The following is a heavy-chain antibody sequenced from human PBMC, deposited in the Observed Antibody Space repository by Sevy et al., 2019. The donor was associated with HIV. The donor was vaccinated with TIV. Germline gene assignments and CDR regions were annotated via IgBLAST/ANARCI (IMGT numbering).Heavy chain of an antibody. CDR2: IYYSGMT. D-gene: IGHD6-25*01. V-gene: IGHV4-59*01. CDR1: GVSISGYY. CDR3: ARAAAEYYYGMDV. J-gene: IGHJ6*02. Sequence: SETLSLTCTVSGVSISGYYGSWIRQSPGKGLEWIGYIYYSGMTNYNPSLKSRFTISDDTSKNQFSLKLNSVTAADTAVYYCARAAAEYYYGMDVWGQGTKVTVSS.